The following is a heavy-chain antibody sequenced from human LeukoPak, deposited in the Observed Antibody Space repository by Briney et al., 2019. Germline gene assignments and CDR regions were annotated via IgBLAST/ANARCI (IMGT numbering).Heavy chain of an antibody. CDR1: GYTLTELF. CDR2: FDPEDGET. Sequence: ASVKVSCKVSGYTLTELFMHWVRQAPGKGLEWMGGFDPEDGETIYAQKFQGRVTMTEETSTDTDYMELSSLRTEETAVYYCATRSSTGFLEWWSQGTLVTVSS. CDR3: ATRSSTGFLEW. V-gene: IGHV1-24*01. J-gene: IGHJ4*02. D-gene: IGHD3-3*01.